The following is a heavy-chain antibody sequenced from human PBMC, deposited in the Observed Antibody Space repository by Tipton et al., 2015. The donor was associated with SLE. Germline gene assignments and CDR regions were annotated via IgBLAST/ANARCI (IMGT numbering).Heavy chain of an antibody. CDR3: ARAPHLSNAFDS. D-gene: IGHD3-16*02. Sequence: QSGPEVKKPGASVKVSCKASGYTFTSYGISWVRQAPGQGLEWMGGIIPIFGTANYAQKFQGRVTITADESTSTAYMELSSLRSEDTAVYYCARAPHLSNAFDSWGQGTMVTVSS. CDR2: IIPIFGTA. J-gene: IGHJ3*02. V-gene: IGHV1-69*13. CDR1: GYTFTSYG.